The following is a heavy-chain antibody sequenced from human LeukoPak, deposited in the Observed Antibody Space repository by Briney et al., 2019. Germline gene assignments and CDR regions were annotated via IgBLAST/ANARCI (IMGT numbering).Heavy chain of an antibody. CDR1: GFTFSSYT. D-gene: IGHD3-3*01. CDR3: ARESGQDY. CDR2: ISTSSSYI. J-gene: IGHJ4*02. V-gene: IGHV3-21*01. Sequence: GGSLRLSCAASGFTFSSYTRNWLRQAPGKGLEWVSSISTSSSYIYYADSVKGRFTISRDNAMNSLYLQMNGLRAEDTAGYYCARESGQDYWGQGTLGTVSS.